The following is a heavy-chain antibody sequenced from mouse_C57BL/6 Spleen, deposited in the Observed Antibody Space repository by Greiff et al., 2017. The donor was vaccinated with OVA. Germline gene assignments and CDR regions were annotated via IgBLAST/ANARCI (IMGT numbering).Heavy chain of an antibody. CDR2: IYPGSGST. CDR1: GYTFTSYW. V-gene: IGHV1-55*01. CDR3: ARSDDGYYVRYAMDY. Sequence: QVQLQQPGAELVKPGASVKMSCKASGYTFTSYWITWVKQRPGQGLEWIGDIYPGSGSTNYNEKFKSKATLTVDTSSSTAYMQLSSLTSEDSAVYYCARSDDGYYVRYAMDYWGQGTSVTVSS. D-gene: IGHD2-3*01. J-gene: IGHJ4*01.